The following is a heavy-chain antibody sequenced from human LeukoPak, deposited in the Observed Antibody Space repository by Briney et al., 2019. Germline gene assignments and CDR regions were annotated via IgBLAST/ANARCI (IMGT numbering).Heavy chain of an antibody. CDR3: AWCSGGSCYSNGMDV. J-gene: IGHJ6*02. D-gene: IGHD2-15*01. CDR2: IKNDGSRT. V-gene: IGHV3-74*01. CDR1: GVTFSRYW. Sequence: GGSLRLSCAASGVTFSRYWMHWVRQAPGKGLVWVSRIKNDGSRTTYADAVKGRFTISRDNSKNTLYLQMNSLRAEDTAVYYCAWCSGGSCYSNGMDVRGQGTTVTVSS.